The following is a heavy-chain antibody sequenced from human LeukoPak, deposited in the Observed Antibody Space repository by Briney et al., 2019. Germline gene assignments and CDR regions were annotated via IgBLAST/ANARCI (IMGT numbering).Heavy chain of an antibody. D-gene: IGHD5-18*01. CDR3: ARDAGYNYGIDY. J-gene: IGHJ4*02. CDR1: GGSISSYY. CDR2: IYYSGST. Sequence: SETLSLTCTVSGGSISSYYWSWIRQPPGKGLEWIGYIYYSGSTNYNPSLKSRVTISVDTSKNQFSLKLSSVTAADTAVYYCARDAGYNYGIDYWGQGTLVTVSS. V-gene: IGHV4-59*01.